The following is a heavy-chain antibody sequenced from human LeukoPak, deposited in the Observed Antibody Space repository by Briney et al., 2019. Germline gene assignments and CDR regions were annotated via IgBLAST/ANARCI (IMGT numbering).Heavy chain of an antibody. J-gene: IGHJ4*02. CDR1: GGSISSYY. V-gene: IGHV4-59*01. CDR2: IYYSGTT. D-gene: IGHD6-13*01. Sequence: SQTLSLTCTVSGGSISSYYWSWIRQPPGKGLEWIGYIYYSGTTNYNPSLKSRVTISVDTSKNQFSLKLSSVTAADTAVYYCARVRVRQLDLWGQGTLVTVSS. CDR3: ARVRVRQLDL.